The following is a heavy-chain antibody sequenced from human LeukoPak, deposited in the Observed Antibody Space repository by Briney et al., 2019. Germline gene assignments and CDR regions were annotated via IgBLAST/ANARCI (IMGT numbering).Heavy chain of an antibody. CDR3: AKGKRYPDY. CDR1: GFTFSESW. D-gene: IGHD1-1*01. CDR2: LNLDGSDK. V-gene: IGHV3-7*03. Sequence: GGSLRLSCVVSGFTFSESWMSWVRQAPGKGLGWVASLNLDGSDKYYVDSVKGRFAISRDNAKNSLYLQMDSLRVEDTAVYYCAKGKRYPDYWGQGTLVTVSS. J-gene: IGHJ4*02.